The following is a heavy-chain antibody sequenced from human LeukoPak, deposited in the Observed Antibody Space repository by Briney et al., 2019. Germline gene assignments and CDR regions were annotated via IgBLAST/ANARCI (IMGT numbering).Heavy chain of an antibody. Sequence: GGSLRLSCTVSGLTVSSNSMSWVRQAPGKGLEWVSATSSSDAGTYYAESVRGRFTISRDNSKSTLSLQMNSLRVEDTAIYYCATYRQVLLPFESWGQGTLVTVSS. D-gene: IGHD2-8*02. CDR2: TSSSDAGT. CDR3: ATYRQVLLPFES. CDR1: GLTVSSNS. V-gene: IGHV3-23*01. J-gene: IGHJ4*02.